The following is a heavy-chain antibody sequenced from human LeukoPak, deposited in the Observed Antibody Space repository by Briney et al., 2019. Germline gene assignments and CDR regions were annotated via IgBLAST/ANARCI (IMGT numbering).Heavy chain of an antibody. Sequence: PGGSLRLSCAASGXTFSSYAMSWVRQAPGKGLEWVSAISGSGGSTYYADSVKGRFTISRDNSKNTLYLQMNSLRAEDTAVYYCAKANDYGDVFDYWGQGTLVTVSS. D-gene: IGHD4-17*01. J-gene: IGHJ4*02. V-gene: IGHV3-23*01. CDR2: ISGSGGST. CDR1: GXTFSSYA. CDR3: AKANDYGDVFDY.